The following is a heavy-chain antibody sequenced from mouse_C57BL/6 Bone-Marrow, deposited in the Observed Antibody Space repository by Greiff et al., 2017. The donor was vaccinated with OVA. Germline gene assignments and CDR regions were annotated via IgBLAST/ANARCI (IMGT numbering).Heavy chain of an antibody. CDR3: ARTGTKGYFDY. CDR2: IDPSDSYT. D-gene: IGHD4-1*01. Sequence: QVQLQQPGAKLVMPGASVKLSCKASGYTFTSYWMHWVKQRPGQGLEWIGEIDPSDSYTNYNQKFKGKSTLTVDKSSSTAYMQLSSLTSEDSAVYYCARTGTKGYFDYWGQGTTLTVSS. J-gene: IGHJ2*01. V-gene: IGHV1-69*01. CDR1: GYTFTSYW.